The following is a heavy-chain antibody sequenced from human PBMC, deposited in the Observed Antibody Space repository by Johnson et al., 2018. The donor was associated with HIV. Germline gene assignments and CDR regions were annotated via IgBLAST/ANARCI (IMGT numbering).Heavy chain of an antibody. CDR2: ISYDGSNK. CDR3: ARAEGLTGRNAFDI. D-gene: IGHD1-20*01. CDR1: GFTFSSYG. Sequence: QVQLVESGGGVVRPGGSLRLSCAASGFTFSSYGMHWVRQAPGKGLEWVAVISYDGSNKYYADSVTGRFTISRDNAKNSLYLQMNSLRAEDTAVYYCARAEGLTGRNAFDIWGQGTMVTVSS. J-gene: IGHJ3*02. V-gene: IGHV3-30*03.